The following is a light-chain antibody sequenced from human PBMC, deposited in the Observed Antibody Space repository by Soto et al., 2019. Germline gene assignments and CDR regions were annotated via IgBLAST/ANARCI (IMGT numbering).Light chain of an antibody. CDR2: VAF. Sequence: DIQMTQSPSSLSASVGDRVTITCRASQSISSYLNWYQQKPGKAPKLLIYVAFSLQSGVPSRISGRGARTDFSLIISSLQPEDFATYYCQQSDSTRTFGQGTKVEIK. CDR3: QQSDSTRT. J-gene: IGKJ1*01. CDR1: QSISSY. V-gene: IGKV1-39*01.